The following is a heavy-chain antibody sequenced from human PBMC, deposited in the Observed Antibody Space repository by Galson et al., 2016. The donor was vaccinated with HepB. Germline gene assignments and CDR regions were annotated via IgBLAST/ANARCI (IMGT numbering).Heavy chain of an antibody. CDR3: AKGIPAALHSLGYYYYMDV. Sequence: SLRLSCAASGFAFRTYSMNWVRQTPGKGLEWVASITGTDYYTYYADSIKDRFTISRDNSKNTLYLQMNSLRAEDTAVYYCAKGIPAALHSLGYYYYMDVWGKGTTVTVSS. D-gene: IGHD2-2*01. V-gene: IGHV3-21*04. CDR1: GFAFRTYS. J-gene: IGHJ6*03. CDR2: ITGTDYYT.